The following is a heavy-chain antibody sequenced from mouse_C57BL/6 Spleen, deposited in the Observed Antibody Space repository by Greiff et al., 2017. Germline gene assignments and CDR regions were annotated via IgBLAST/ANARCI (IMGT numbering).Heavy chain of an antibody. CDR3: ARTAQATFAY. D-gene: IGHD3-2*02. CDR1: GYAFSSSW. CDR2: IYPGDGDT. V-gene: IGHV1-82*01. Sequence: VQLQQSGPELVKPGASVKISCKASGYAFSSSWMNWVKQRPGKGLEWIGRIYPGDGDTNYNGKFKGKATLTADKSSSTAYMQLSSLTSEASAVYFCARTAQATFAYWGQGTLVTVSA. J-gene: IGHJ3*01.